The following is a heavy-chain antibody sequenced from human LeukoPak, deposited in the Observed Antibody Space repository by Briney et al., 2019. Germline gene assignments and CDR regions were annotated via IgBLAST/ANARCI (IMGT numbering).Heavy chain of an antibody. Sequence: PGGSLRLSCAASGFTFSSYAMSWVRQAPGKGLEWVSAISGSGGSTYYADSVKGRFTISRDNSKNTLYLQMNSLRAEDTAVYYCAKDGGGSSSSGGPLAFDIWGQGTMVTVSS. CDR3: AKDGGGSSSSGGPLAFDI. D-gene: IGHD6-6*01. V-gene: IGHV3-23*01. CDR2: ISGSGGST. J-gene: IGHJ3*02. CDR1: GFTFSSYA.